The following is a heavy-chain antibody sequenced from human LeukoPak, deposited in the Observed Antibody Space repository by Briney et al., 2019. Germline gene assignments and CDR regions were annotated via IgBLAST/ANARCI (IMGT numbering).Heavy chain of an antibody. J-gene: IGHJ5*02. CDR1: GYSFTTQY. Sequence: ASVKVSCKGSGYSFTTQYIHWLRQAPGQGFEWMGWMAPNSGDTKYDQKFQGRVTLTRDTSISTAYMELSGLTSDDTAVYFCARGWGYDSRSINWFDPWGQGTLVTVSS. V-gene: IGHV1-2*02. D-gene: IGHD3-22*01. CDR3: ARGWGYDSRSINWFDP. CDR2: MAPNSGDT.